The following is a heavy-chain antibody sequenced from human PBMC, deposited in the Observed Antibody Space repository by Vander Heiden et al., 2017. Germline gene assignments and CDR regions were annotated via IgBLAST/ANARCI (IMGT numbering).Heavy chain of an antibody. J-gene: IGHJ6*02. Sequence: QVQLQESGPGLVKPSETRSLTCTVSGGSISSYYWSWIRQLPWKGLEWIVYIYYSGSTNYIPSLNSRVTISVDTSKNQFSLKLSSVTAADTAVYYCARDSKIIGLSRVYYYYGMDVWGQGTTVTVSS. CDR2: IYYSGST. CDR1: GGSISSYY. D-gene: IGHD2-2*01. V-gene: IGHV4-59*01. CDR3: ARDSKIIGLSRVYYYYGMDV.